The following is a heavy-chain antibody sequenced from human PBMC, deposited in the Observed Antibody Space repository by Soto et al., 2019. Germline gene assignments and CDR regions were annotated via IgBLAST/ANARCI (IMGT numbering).Heavy chain of an antibody. D-gene: IGHD5-18*01. CDR1: GGTFSSYA. V-gene: IGHV1-69*01. CDR2: IIPIFGTA. Sequence: QVQLVQSGAEVKKPGSSVKVSCKASGGTFSSYAISWVGQAPGQGLEWMGGIIPIFGTANYAQKFQGRVTITADESTSKAYMELSSLRSEDTAVYYCARDLGVDTATGTGHWGQGTLVTVSS. J-gene: IGHJ4*02. CDR3: ARDLGVDTATGTGH.